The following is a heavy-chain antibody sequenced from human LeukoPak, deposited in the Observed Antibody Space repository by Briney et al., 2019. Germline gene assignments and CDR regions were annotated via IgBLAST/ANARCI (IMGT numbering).Heavy chain of an antibody. Sequence: GASVKVSCKASGGTFSSYAISWVRQAPGQGLEWMGGIIPIFGTANYAQKFQGRVTITADESTSTAYMELSSLRSEDTAVYYCAREYRRLRYFQHWGQGTLVTVSS. J-gene: IGHJ1*01. V-gene: IGHV1-69*13. CDR1: GGTFSSYA. D-gene: IGHD2-2*02. CDR3: AREYRRLRYFQH. CDR2: IIPIFGTA.